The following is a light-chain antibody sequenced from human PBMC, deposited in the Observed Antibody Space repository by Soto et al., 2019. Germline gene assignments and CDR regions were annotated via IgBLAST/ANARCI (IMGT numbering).Light chain of an antibody. V-gene: IGLV1-51*01. Sequence: HSVLTQPPSISAAPGQTVTISCSGSRSNIENSRVSWYQQLPGTAPELLIYDNDKRPSGIPDRFSGSKSATSATLGIAGLQTGDEADYHCGTWDTSLRVVVFGGGTKLTVL. CDR1: RSNIENSR. CDR2: DND. J-gene: IGLJ2*01. CDR3: GTWDTSLRVVV.